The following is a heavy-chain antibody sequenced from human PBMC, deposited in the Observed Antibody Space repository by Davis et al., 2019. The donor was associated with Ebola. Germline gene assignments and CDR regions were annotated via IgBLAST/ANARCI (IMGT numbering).Heavy chain of an antibody. CDR2: VSYDGSNE. CDR1: GFTFSHYA. D-gene: IGHD6-13*01. CDR3: ASRFPATGGTGY. Sequence: GESLKISCGASGFTFSHYAIFWVRQAPGKGPEWVAVVSYDGSNEYYANSVKGRFTISRDNSKNTVYLQMNSLRPEDTAVYYCASRFPATGGTGYWGQGTLVTVSS. J-gene: IGHJ4*02. V-gene: IGHV3-30*04.